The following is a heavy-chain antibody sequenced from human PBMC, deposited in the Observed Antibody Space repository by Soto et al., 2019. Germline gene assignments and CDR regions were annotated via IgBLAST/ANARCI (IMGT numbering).Heavy chain of an antibody. CDR1: GGTFSSYA. V-gene: IGHV1-69*06. Sequence: GASVKVSCKASGGTFSSYAISWVRQPPGQGLEWMGGIIPIFGTANYAQKFQGRVTITADTSPGTAYMELGSLRSEDTAMYYCGRDHRLVSMMVVLVPTFYYYNMDVWGQGTTVTVSS. CDR2: IIPIFGTA. D-gene: IGHD3-22*01. J-gene: IGHJ6*02. CDR3: GRDHRLVSMMVVLVPTFYYYNMDV.